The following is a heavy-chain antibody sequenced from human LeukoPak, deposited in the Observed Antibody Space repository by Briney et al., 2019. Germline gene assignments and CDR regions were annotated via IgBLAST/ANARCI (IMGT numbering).Heavy chain of an antibody. CDR2: IYTNENT. V-gene: IGHV4-4*07. Sequence: SETLSLTCTVSGGSISSYYWSWIRQPAGKGLEWIGRIYTNENTNYNPSLKSRLTMSVDTSKNQFSLKLSSVTAADTAVYYCATGSSGWYYKLDYWGQGTLVTVSS. D-gene: IGHD6-19*01. CDR1: GGSISSYY. J-gene: IGHJ4*02. CDR3: ATGSSGWYYKLDY.